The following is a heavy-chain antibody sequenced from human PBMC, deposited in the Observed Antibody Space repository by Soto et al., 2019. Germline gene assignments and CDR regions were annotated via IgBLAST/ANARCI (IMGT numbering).Heavy chain of an antibody. J-gene: IGHJ4*02. V-gene: IGHV4-61*01. CDR1: GGSVSSGRNY. CDR2: MYYSGST. D-gene: IGHD5-12*01. Sequence: SETLSLTCTVSGGSVSSGRNYWNWIRQPPGKGLEWIGYMYYSGSTNYNPSLESRVTISVDTSKNQFSLKLTSVTAADTAVYYCASQKGDGYNFDYWGQGTLVTVSS. CDR3: ASQKGDGYNFDY.